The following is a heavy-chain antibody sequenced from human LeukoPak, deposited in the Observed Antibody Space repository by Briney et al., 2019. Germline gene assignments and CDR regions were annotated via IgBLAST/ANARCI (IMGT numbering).Heavy chain of an antibody. V-gene: IGHV3-23*01. CDR3: AKVAGSSGWYGGNAFDI. J-gene: IGHJ3*02. Sequence: GSLRLSCAASEFTLSNYAMSWDRQTPGKGLEWVSGISGDGDSRYYADSVNGRFTISRDNSKNTLYLQMNNLRAEDTALYYCAKVAGSSGWYGGNAFDIWGQGTMVTVSS. CDR2: ISGDGDSR. D-gene: IGHD6-19*01. CDR1: EFTLSNYA.